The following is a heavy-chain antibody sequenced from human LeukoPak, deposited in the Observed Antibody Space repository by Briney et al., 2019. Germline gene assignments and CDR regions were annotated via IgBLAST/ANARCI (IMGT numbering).Heavy chain of an antibody. V-gene: IGHV3-23*01. J-gene: IGHJ4*02. CDR2: LSGSGAST. D-gene: IGHD6-6*01. CDR1: GFTFSGYA. CDR3: AKDPARIAAPPGY. Sequence: GGSLRLSCTASGFTFSGYAMSWVRQAPGKGLDWVSGLSGSGASTYYADSVKSRFTISRDNSKNTLYLQMNSLRAEDTAVYYCAKDPARIAAPPGYWGQGTLVTVSS.